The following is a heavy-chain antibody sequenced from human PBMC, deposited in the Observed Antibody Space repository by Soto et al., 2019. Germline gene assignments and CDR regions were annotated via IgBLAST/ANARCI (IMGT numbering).Heavy chain of an antibody. D-gene: IGHD4-17*01. Sequence: PSETLSLTCTVSGGSISSSSYYWGWIRQPPGKGLEWIGSIYYSGSTYYNPSLKSRVTISVDTSKNQYSLKLSSVTAADTVVYYCARDYGDWGYYYYGMDVWGQGTTVTVSS. CDR2: IYYSGST. CDR3: ARDYGDWGYYYYGMDV. V-gene: IGHV4-39*01. J-gene: IGHJ6*02. CDR1: GGSISSSSYY.